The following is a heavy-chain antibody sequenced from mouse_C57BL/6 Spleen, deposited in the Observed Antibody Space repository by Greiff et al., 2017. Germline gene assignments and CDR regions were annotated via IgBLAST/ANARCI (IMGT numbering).Heavy chain of an antibody. V-gene: IGHV1-50*01. J-gene: IGHJ2*01. CDR3: ATSDFDY. CDR1: GYTFTSYW. CDR2: LDPSDSYP. Sequence: QVQLQQPGAELVKPGTSVKLSCKASGYTFTSYWMQWVKQRPGQGLEWIGELDPSDSYPNYNQKFKGKATLTVDTSSSTAYMQRSSLPSEDSAVYYCATSDFDYWGQGTTLTVSS.